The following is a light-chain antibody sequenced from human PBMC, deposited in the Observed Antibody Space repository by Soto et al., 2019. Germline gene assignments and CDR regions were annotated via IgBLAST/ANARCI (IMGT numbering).Light chain of an antibody. CDR1: SSDVGTYDF. V-gene: IGLV2-11*01. Sequence: ALAQPRSVSGSPGQSVTISCTGTSSDVGTYDFVSWYQQHPGKAPRLMIFDVSERPSGVPDRFSGSKSGNTASLTISGLQAEDEADYYCCLYAVTFYVFGTGTKVTVL. CDR2: DVS. J-gene: IGLJ1*01. CDR3: CLYAVTFYV.